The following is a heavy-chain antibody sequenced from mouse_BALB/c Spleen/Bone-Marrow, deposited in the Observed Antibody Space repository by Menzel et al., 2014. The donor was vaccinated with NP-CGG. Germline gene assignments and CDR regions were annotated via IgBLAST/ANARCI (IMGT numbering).Heavy chain of an antibody. CDR3: TRGGNFITTVVVGFDY. CDR2: IDPETGGT. Sequence: QVQLQQPGAELVRPGASVTLSCKASGYTFTDYEMHWVKQTPVHGLEWIGAIDPETGGTAYNQKFKGKATLTADKSSSTAYMELRSLTSEGSAVYYCTRGGNFITTVVVGFDYWGQGTTLTVSS. D-gene: IGHD1-1*01. CDR1: GYTFTDYE. J-gene: IGHJ2*01. V-gene: IGHV1-15*01.